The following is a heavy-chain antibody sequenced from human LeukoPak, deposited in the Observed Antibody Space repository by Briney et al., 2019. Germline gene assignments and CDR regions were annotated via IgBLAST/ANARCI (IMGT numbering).Heavy chain of an antibody. D-gene: IGHD6-13*01. CDR2: IIPIFGTA. CDR3: ARDSSSWSFDR. CDR1: GYTFTSYG. J-gene: IGHJ5*02. V-gene: IGHV1-69*13. Sequence: SVKVSCKASGYTFTSYGISWVRQAPGQGLEWMGGIIPIFGTANYAQKFQGRVTITADESTSTAYMELSSLRSEDTAVYYCARDSSSWSFDRWGQGTLVTVSS.